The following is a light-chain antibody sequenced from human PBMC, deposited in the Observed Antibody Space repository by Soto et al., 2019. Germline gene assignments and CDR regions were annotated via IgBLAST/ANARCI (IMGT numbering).Light chain of an antibody. CDR3: QQYNRYWT. J-gene: IGKJ1*01. Sequence: DIQMTQTPSTLSASVGDRVTITCRASESISTWLAWYQHKPGRAPKLLIYKASTLESGVPSRFSGRGSGTEFTLTISRLQPDDFASYYCQQYNRYWTFGQGTKVEIK. CDR1: ESISTW. V-gene: IGKV1-5*03. CDR2: KAS.